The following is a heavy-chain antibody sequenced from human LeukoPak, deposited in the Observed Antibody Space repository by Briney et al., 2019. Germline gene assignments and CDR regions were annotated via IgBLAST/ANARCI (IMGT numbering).Heavy chain of an antibody. CDR2: IYHSGST. CDR3: ASTLDTAMAAIHY. J-gene: IGHJ4*02. CDR1: GYSISSGYY. V-gene: IGHV4-38-2*01. D-gene: IGHD5-18*01. Sequence: SETLSLTCAVSGYSISSGYYWGWIRQPPGKGLEWIGSIYHSGSTYYNPSLKSRVTISVDTSKNQFSLKLSSVTAADTAAYYCASTLDTAMAAIHYWAQGTLVTVSS.